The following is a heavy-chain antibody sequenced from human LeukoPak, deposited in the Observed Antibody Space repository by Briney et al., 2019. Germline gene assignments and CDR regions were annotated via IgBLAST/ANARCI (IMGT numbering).Heavy chain of an antibody. J-gene: IGHJ6*02. CDR1: GYTFTSYG. CDR2: ISAYNGNT. Sequence: ASVKVSCKASGYTFTSYGISWVRQAPGQGLEWMGWISAYNGNTNYAQKLQGRVTMTTDTSTSTAYMELRSLRSDDTAVYYCAREEEGSWYGMDYYYGMDVWGQGTTVTVSS. CDR3: AREEEGSWYGMDYYYGMDV. V-gene: IGHV1-18*01. D-gene: IGHD6-13*01.